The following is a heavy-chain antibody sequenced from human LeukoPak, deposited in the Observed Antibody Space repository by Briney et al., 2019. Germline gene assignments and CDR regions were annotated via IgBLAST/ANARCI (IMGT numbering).Heavy chain of an antibody. J-gene: IGHJ4*02. CDR1: EFSFSGSD. Sequence: GGSLRLSCAASEFSFSGSDMSWVRQVPGKGLEWVSYTSASSVTIYYADSVRGRFTISRDNAENSLYLQMNSLRDEDTAVYYCARGHVDFDYWGQGTLVTVSS. CDR3: ARGHVDFDY. V-gene: IGHV3-48*02. CDR2: TSASSVTI. D-gene: IGHD5-12*01.